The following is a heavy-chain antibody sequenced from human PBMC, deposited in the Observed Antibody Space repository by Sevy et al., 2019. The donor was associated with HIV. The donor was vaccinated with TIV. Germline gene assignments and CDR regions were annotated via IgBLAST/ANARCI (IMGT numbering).Heavy chain of an antibody. CDR2: ISYHGRDK. V-gene: IGHV3-30*18. D-gene: IGHD3-9*01. Sequence: GGSLRLSCVVSGISFTTSGMHWVRQAPGKGLEWVAVISYHGRDKFYAESVKARSTISRDNSKNMLYLQMNSLRAEDTAGYYCAKDFTGYNGMDVWGQGTMVTVSS. J-gene: IGHJ6*02. CDR1: GISFTTSG. CDR3: AKDFTGYNGMDV.